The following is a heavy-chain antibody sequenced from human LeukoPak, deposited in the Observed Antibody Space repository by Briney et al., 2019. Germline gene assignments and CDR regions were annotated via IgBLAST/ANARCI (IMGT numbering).Heavy chain of an antibody. J-gene: IGHJ5*01. V-gene: IGHV4-31*03. CDR1: GGSFTSGGYY. D-gene: IGHD4-17*01. Sequence: SETLSLTCTVSGGSFTSGGYYWSWIRQHPGKGLEWMGYIYYTGSTHYNPSLKSRVSMSVDTSKRQFSLNLMSVTGADTAIYYCARDKVTVTGNWFDSWGQGTLVAVSS. CDR2: IYYTGST. CDR3: ARDKVTVTGNWFDS.